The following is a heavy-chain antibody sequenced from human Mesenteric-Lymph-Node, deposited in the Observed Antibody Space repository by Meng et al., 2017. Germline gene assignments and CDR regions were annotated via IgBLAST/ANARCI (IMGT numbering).Heavy chain of an antibody. CDR2: FRDKANNYAT. J-gene: IGHJ4*02. D-gene: IGHD1-26*01. V-gene: IGHV3-73*01. CDR3: GSGNYFDY. Sequence: EVQLVDSGGGLVQPGGSLKLSCAASGFTFSGSAMHWVRQASGKGLEWVGRFRDKANNYATSYAESVKGRFTISRDDSRNTAYLQMDSLKTEDTAVYYCGSGNYFDYWGQGTLVTVSS. CDR1: GFTFSGSA.